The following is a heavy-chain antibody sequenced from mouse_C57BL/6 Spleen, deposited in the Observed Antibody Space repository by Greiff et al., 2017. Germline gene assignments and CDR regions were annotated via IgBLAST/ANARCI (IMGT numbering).Heavy chain of an antibody. J-gene: IGHJ4*01. D-gene: IGHD2-2*01. V-gene: IGHV1-52*01. Sequence: QVQLQQPGAELVRPGSSVKLSCKASGYTFTSYWMHWVKQRPIQGLEWIGNIDPSDSETHYNQKFKDKATLTVDKSSSTAYMQLSSLTSEDSAVYYCAREVKEYYYAMDYWGQGTSVTVSS. CDR1: GYTFTSYW. CDR2: IDPSDSET. CDR3: AREVKEYYYAMDY.